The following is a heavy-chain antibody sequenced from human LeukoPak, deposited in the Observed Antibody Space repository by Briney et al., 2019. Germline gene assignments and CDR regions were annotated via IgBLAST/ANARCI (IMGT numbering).Heavy chain of an antibody. D-gene: IGHD2-15*01. CDR3: ASRRLGYCSGGSCYLDAFDI. Sequence: PSETLSLTCAVYGGSFSGYHWSWIRQPPGKGLELIGEINHSGSTNSNPSLKSRVTISVDTSKNQFSLKLSSVTAADTVVYYCASRRLGYCSGGSCYLDAFDIWGQGTMVTVSS. CDR1: GGSFSGYH. V-gene: IGHV4-34*01. CDR2: INHSGST. J-gene: IGHJ3*02.